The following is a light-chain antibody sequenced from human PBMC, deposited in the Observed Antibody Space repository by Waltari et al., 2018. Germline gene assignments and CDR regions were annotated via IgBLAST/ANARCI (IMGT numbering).Light chain of an antibody. J-gene: IGLJ3*02. CDR1: SGSVSTIYF. V-gene: IGLV8-61*01. CDR2: STD. CDR3: VLYMGSGSYWV. Sequence: QTVVTQEPSFSVSPGGTVTLTFVLSSGSVSTIYFPIWYQQTPGQAPRTHIYSTDTRPAGVPDRFSGSILGKKAALTIAGAQADDESDYYCVLYMGSGSYWVFGGGTKLTV.